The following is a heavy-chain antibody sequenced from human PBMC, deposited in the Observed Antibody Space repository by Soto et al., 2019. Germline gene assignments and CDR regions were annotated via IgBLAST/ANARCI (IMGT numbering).Heavy chain of an antibody. Sequence: VKVSCKASGYSLTGYYIHWVRQAPGQGLEWMGRINPSDGTSAYTQQFQGRFFMTRDTSTSTVFMELNSLKSQDTALYFCAREGSGSYLVLWGQGTLVTVSS. CDR1: GYSLTGYY. V-gene: IGHV1-46*01. J-gene: IGHJ4*02. CDR2: INPSDGTS. D-gene: IGHD3-22*01. CDR3: AREGSGSYLVL.